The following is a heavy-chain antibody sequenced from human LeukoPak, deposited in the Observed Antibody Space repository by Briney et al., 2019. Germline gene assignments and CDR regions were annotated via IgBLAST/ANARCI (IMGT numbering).Heavy chain of an antibody. V-gene: IGHV5-51*01. D-gene: IGHD1-1*01. Sequence: GASLQISCKGSGYSFTSYWIGWVRQLPGKGLEWMGIIYPGDSDTRYSPSFQGQVTISADKSISTAYLQWSSLKASDTAMYYCARQENDPSHDAFDIWGQGTMVTVSS. J-gene: IGHJ3*02. CDR3: ARQENDPSHDAFDI. CDR2: IYPGDSDT. CDR1: GYSFTSYW.